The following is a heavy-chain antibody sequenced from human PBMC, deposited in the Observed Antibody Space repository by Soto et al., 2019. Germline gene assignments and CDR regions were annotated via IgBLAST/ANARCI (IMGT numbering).Heavy chain of an antibody. CDR1: GFIFSTFT. CDR2: VSFDGTHK. V-gene: IGHV3-30-3*02. Sequence: GGSLRLSCAASGFIFSTFTMHWVRQAPGRGLEWVAVVSFDGTHKFYADSVKGRFTVSRDNSRNTLYLQMDGLRPDDTAMYYCAKRTPDCTTTSCPPDSWSQGTLVTVSS. J-gene: IGHJ4*02. D-gene: IGHD2-2*01. CDR3: AKRTPDCTTTSCPPDS.